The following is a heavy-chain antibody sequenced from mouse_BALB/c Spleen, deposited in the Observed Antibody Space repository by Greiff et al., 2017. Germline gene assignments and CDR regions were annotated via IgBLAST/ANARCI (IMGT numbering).Heavy chain of an antibody. V-gene: IGHV3-2*02. D-gene: IGHD2-3*01. CDR2: ISYSGST. J-gene: IGHJ4*01. CDR3: ERREYDGSFNY. Sequence: VQLKESGPGLVKPSQSLSLTCTVTGYSITSDYAWNWIRQFPGNELEWMGYISYSGSTSYNPSLKSRIAITRDTSKNQFFLQLNSVTTEDTATSDCERREYDGSFNYWGQGTSVTVSS. CDR1: GYSITSDYA.